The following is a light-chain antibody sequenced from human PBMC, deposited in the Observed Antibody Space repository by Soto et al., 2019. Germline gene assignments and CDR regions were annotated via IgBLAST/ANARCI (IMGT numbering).Light chain of an antibody. CDR1: TSFCGSYKV. CDR2: DCT. CDR3: CSYVGASIHV. J-gene: IGLJ1*01. V-gene: IGLV2-23*01. Sequence: SGLTRPGSGSGAAGQSITIFCTGNTSFCGSYKVVSWSQQPPGKAPLVLIYDCTKRPSGVSNRFSGSTSVSTASLTLSRLPTQDEADYYCCSYVGASIHVFGTGTTGTVL.